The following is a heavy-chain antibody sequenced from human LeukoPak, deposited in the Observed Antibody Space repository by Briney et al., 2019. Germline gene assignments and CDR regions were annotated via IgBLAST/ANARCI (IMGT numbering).Heavy chain of an antibody. CDR2: INPNSGGT. CDR1: GYTFTGYY. J-gene: IGHJ5*02. V-gene: IGHV1-2*02. D-gene: IGHD3-9*01. Sequence: ASVKVSCKASGYTFTGYYMHWVRQAPGQGLEWMGWINPNSGGTNYAQKFQGRVTMTRDTSISTAYMELSRLRSDDTAVYYCARDVSYDILTGYYKDRFDPWGQGTLVTVSS. CDR3: ARDVSYDILTGYYKDRFDP.